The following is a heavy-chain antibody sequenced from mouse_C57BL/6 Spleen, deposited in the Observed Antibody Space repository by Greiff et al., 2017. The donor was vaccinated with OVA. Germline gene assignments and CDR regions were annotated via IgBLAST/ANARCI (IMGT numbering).Heavy chain of an antibody. CDR1: GFSFTSYG. CDR2: IWSGGST. D-gene: IGHD2-4*01. CDR3: ARTDDYDVYFDV. Sequence: VQLQQSGPGLVQPSQSLSITCTVSGFSFTSYGVHWVRQSPGNGLEWLGVIWSGGSTDYNAAFISRLSISKDNSKSQVFFKMNRLQADETAIYYCARTDDYDVYFDVWGTGTTVTVSS. V-gene: IGHV2-2*01. J-gene: IGHJ1*03.